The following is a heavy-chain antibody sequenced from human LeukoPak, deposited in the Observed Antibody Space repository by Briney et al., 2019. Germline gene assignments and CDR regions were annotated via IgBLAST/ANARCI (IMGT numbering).Heavy chain of an antibody. D-gene: IGHD3-16*01. CDR1: GYTFTSYG. CDR2: ISAYNGNT. Sequence: ASVKVSCKASGYTFTSYGISWVRQAPGQGLEWMGWISAYNGNTNYAQKLQGRVTMTTDTSTSTAYMELRSLRSDDTAVYYCARDPFYDYVWGSPWYYGMDVWGKGTTVTVSS. V-gene: IGHV1-18*04. J-gene: IGHJ6*04. CDR3: ARDPFYDYVWGSPWYYGMDV.